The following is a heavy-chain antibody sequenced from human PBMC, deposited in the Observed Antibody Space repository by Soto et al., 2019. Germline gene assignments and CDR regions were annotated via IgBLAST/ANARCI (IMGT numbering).Heavy chain of an antibody. D-gene: IGHD2-21*02. J-gene: IGHJ3*02. CDR3: ARSRLDAFDI. CDR2: IYYSGST. CDR1: GGSISSSSYY. Sequence: PSETLSLTCTVSGGSISSSSYYWGWIRQPPGKGLEWIGSIYYSGSTYYNPSLKSRVTISVDTSKNQFSLQLSSVTAADTAVYYCARSRLDAFDIWGQGTMVTVSS. V-gene: IGHV4-39*01.